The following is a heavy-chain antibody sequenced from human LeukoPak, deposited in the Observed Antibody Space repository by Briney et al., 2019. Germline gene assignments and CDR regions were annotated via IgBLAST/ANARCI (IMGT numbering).Heavy chain of an antibody. Sequence: ASVKVSCKASGYTFTSYYMHWVRQAPGQGLEWMGIINPSGGSTSYAQNFQGRVTMTRDTSTSTVYMELSSLRSEDTAVYYCARDYVDTAMRGGYYYYYMDVWGKGTTVTVSS. D-gene: IGHD5-18*01. J-gene: IGHJ6*03. CDR1: GYTFTSYY. CDR2: INPSGGST. CDR3: ARDYVDTAMRGGYYYYYMDV. V-gene: IGHV1-46*01.